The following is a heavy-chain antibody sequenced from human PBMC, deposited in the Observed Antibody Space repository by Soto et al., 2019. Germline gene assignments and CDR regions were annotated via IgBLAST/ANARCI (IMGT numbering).Heavy chain of an antibody. D-gene: IGHD1-1*01. CDR3: ARTLNGWLLGLE. CDR2: ISAYNGNT. CDR1: GYTFSSYG. V-gene: IGHV1-18*01. J-gene: IGHJ4*02. Sequence: QVQLVQSGGEVKKPGASVKISCKASGYTFSSYGISWVRKAPGQGLEWMGWISAYNGNTNYAQKFQGRVTMTTDTSTSTAYMELRSLRSDDTAIYYCARTLNGWLLGLEWGQGTLVTVSS.